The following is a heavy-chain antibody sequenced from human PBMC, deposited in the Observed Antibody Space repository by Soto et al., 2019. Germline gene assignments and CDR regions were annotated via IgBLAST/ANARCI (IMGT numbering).Heavy chain of an antibody. CDR1: GYTFTSYG. V-gene: IGHV1-18*01. J-gene: IGHJ3*02. D-gene: IGHD3-10*01. CDR2: ISAYNGNT. Sequence: ASVKVYCKASGYTFTSYGISWVRQAPGQGLEWMGWISAYNGNTNYAQKLQGRVTMTTDTSTSTAYMELRSLRSDDTAVYYCAIFYYYGSGSYSAFDIWCKGTMVTVSS. CDR3: AIFYYYGSGSYSAFDI.